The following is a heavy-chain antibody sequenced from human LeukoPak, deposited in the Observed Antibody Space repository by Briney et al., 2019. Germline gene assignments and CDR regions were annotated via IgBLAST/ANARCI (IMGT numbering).Heavy chain of an antibody. J-gene: IGHJ4*02. CDR3: ARTPDKYYYGSGSYLGY. Sequence: ASVKVSCKASGYTFTGYYMHWVRQAPGQGLEWMGWINPNSGGTNYAQKFQGRVTMTRDTSISTAYMELSRLRSDDTAVYYCARTPDKYYYGSGSYLGYWGQGTLVTVSS. CDR2: INPNSGGT. D-gene: IGHD3-10*01. V-gene: IGHV1-2*02. CDR1: GYTFTGYY.